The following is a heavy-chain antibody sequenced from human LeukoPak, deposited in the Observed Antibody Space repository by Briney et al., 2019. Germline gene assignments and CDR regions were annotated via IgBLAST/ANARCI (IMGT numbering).Heavy chain of an antibody. D-gene: IGHD2-2*01. CDR3: ARALHHYCSSTSCRYYYYYYMDV. J-gene: IGHJ6*03. Sequence: SETLSLTCAVYGGSFSGYYWSWIRQPPGKGPEWIGEINHSGSTNYNPSLKSRVTISVDTSKNQFSLKLSSVTAADTAVYHCARALHHYCSSTSCRYYYYYYMDVWGKGTTVTVSS. V-gene: IGHV4-34*01. CDR2: INHSGST. CDR1: GGSFSGYY.